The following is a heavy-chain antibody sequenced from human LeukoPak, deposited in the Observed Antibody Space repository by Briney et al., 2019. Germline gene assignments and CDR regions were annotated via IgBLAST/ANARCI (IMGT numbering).Heavy chain of an antibody. J-gene: IGHJ3*02. CDR2: IKQDGSEK. D-gene: IGHD1-14*01. CDR3: ARDVLAGGATGTFDI. Sequence: GGSLRLSCAASGFTFSNYWMSWVRQAPGKGLEWVANIKQDGSEKYYVDSVKGRFTISRDNAKTSLYLQMNSLRAEDTAVYYCARDVLAGGATGTFDIWGQGKMVTVSS. CDR1: GFTFSNYW. V-gene: IGHV3-7*03.